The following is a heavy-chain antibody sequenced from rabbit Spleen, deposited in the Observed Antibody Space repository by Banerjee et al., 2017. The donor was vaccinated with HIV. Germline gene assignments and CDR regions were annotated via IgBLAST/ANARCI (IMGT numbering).Heavy chain of an antibody. V-gene: IGHV1S45*01. CDR2: INTVTGKT. Sequence: EQLEESGGGLVKPEGSLTLTCKASGVSFSDKDVMCWVRQAPGKGLEWIACINTVTGKTVYASWAKGRFTISKTSSTTVTLQMTSLTAADTATYFCARDFDFWGPGTLVTVS. J-gene: IGHJ6*01. CDR1: GVSFSDKDV. CDR3: ARDFDF.